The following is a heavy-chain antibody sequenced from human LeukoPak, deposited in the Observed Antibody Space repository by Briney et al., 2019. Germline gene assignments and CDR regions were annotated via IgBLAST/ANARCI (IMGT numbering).Heavy chain of an antibody. CDR1: GYTFTSYG. V-gene: IGHV1-18*01. Sequence: ASVKVSCKASGYTFTSYGISWVRQAPGQGVEGMGWISAYNGNTNYAQKLQGRVTITTDTSTSTAYMELRSLRSDDTAVYYCAREATVVTPPAFDIWGQGTMVTVSS. CDR3: AREATVVTPPAFDI. D-gene: IGHD4-23*01. CDR2: ISAYNGNT. J-gene: IGHJ3*02.